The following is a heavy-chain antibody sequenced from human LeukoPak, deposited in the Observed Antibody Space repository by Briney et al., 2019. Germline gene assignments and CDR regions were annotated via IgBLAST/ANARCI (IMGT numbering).Heavy chain of an antibody. CDR2: ISYSGST. D-gene: IGHD3-9*01. V-gene: IGHV4-59*08. Sequence: PSETLSLTCTVSGGSISSYYWSWIRQPLGKGLEWSGYISYSGSTNYNPSLKSRVTISIDTSKNQFSLKLRSVTAADTAIYYCARQGYDILTGYIDAFDIWGQGTMVTVSS. J-gene: IGHJ3*02. CDR1: GGSISSYY. CDR3: ARQGYDILTGYIDAFDI.